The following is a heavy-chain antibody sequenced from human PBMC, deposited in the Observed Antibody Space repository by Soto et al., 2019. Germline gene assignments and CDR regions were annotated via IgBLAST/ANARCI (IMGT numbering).Heavy chain of an antibody. CDR3: ARGNRRVTIFGVVPNWFDP. D-gene: IGHD3-3*01. CDR1: GVSVSSNSAA. Sequence: SQTLSLTCALSGVSVSSNSAAWYWIRPSPSRGLEWLGRTYYRSKWYNDYAVSVKSRITINPDTSKNQFSLQLNSVTPEDTAVYYCARGNRRVTIFGVVPNWFDPWGQGTLVTVS. CDR2: TYYRSKWYN. V-gene: IGHV6-1*01. J-gene: IGHJ5*02.